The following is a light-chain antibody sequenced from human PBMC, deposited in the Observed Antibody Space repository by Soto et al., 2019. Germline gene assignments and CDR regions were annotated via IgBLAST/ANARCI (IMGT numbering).Light chain of an antibody. CDR3: QQSYNSPYT. J-gene: IGKJ2*01. CDR2: AAT. CDR1: QSINNY. Sequence: DIQMTQSPSSLSASLGDRVTITCRASQSINNYLNWYQQEEGKAPKLLIYAATSLQSGVPSRFSGSGSGTEFTLTISSLQPGDFATFYCQQSYNSPYTFGVGTKLEIK. V-gene: IGKV1-39*01.